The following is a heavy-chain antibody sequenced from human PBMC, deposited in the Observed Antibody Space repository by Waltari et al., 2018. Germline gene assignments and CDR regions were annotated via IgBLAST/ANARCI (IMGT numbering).Heavy chain of an antibody. D-gene: IGHD6-13*01. V-gene: IGHV1-2*06. CDR1: GYTFTGYY. CDR3: ARIAAAGKNLPAGAFDI. J-gene: IGHJ3*02. CDR2: INPNSGGT. Sequence: QVQLVQSGAEVKKPGASVKVSCKASGYTFTGYYMHWVRQAPGQGLEWMGRINPNSGGTNYAQKFQGRVTMTRDTSISTAYMELSRLRSDDTAVYYCARIAAAGKNLPAGAFDIWGQGTMVTVSS.